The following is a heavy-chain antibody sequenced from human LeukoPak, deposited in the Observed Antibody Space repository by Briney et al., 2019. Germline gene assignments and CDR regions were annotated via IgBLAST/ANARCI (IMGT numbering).Heavy chain of an antibody. CDR1: GLTFSTSG. D-gene: IGHD1-14*01. V-gene: IGHV3-21*06. J-gene: IGHJ4*02. CDR2: IGPTGSDR. Sequence: GGSLRLSCTASGLTFSTSGFNWVRQAPGKGLKWVASIGPTGSDRYHADSIKGRFTISRDNANNFLYLQMNSLRAKDTAVYYCSTETNGRHYDYWGQGTLLTVSS. CDR3: STETNGRHYDY.